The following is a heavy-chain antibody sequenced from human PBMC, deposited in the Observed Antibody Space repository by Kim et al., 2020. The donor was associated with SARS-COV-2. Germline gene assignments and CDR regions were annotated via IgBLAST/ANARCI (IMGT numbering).Heavy chain of an antibody. J-gene: IGHJ4*02. CDR3: AKGRGTMMVGVIHS. Sequence: GKGRFTISRDNPKNTLYLQMNSLRAGDTAVYDCAKGRGTMMVGVIHSWGQGTLVTVSS. D-gene: IGHD3-22*01. V-gene: IGHV3-23*01.